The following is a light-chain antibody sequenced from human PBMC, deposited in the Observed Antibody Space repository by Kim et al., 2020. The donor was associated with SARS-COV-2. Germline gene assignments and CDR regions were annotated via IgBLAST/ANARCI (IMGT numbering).Light chain of an antibody. J-gene: IGLJ2*01. CDR3: SSYVGSNNVV. V-gene: IGLV2-8*01. Sequence: SVTISSSGTSSVVAFYTYVSWYQQPPGTAPNLMIYEVSKRPAGVPDRFSGSKSATTASLTVSGLQAEDAAYYCCSSYVGSNNVVFGGGTKVTVL. CDR2: EVS. CDR1: SSVVAFYTY.